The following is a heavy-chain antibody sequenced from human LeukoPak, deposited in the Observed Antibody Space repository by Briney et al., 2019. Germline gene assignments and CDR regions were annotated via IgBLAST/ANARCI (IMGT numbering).Heavy chain of an antibody. CDR2: INHSGST. Sequence: SETLSLTCAVYGGSFSGYYWSWIRQPPGKGLEWIGEINHSGSTNYNPSLKSRVTISVDTSKNQFSLKLSSVTAADTAVYYCAASKYSGYVGYWGQGTLVTVSS. CDR3: AASKYSGYVGY. D-gene: IGHD5-12*01. V-gene: IGHV4-34*01. CDR1: GGSFSGYY. J-gene: IGHJ4*02.